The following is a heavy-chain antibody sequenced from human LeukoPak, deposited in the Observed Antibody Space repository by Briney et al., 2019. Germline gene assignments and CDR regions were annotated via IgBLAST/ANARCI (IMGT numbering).Heavy chain of an antibody. CDR2: IRYDGSNK. CDR3: AKGSGYYGSGSYLDY. J-gene: IGHJ4*02. CDR1: GFTFSSYG. Sequence: GGSLRLSCVASGFTFSSYGMHWVRQAPGKGLEWAAFIRYDGSNKYYADSVKGRFTISRDNSKNTLYLQMNSLRAEDTAVYYCAKGSGYYGSGSYLDYWGQGTLVTVSS. D-gene: IGHD3-10*01. V-gene: IGHV3-30*02.